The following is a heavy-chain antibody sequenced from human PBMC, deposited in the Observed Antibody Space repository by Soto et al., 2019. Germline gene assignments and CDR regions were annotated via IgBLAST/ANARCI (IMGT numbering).Heavy chain of an antibody. CDR2: VYYTGST. CDR1: GGSMKNYY. J-gene: IGHJ3*01. CDR3: ARAAIIAATIDAFDL. D-gene: IGHD6-13*01. V-gene: IGHV4-59*01. Sequence: QVQLQESGPGLVKPSETLSLTCTVSGGSMKNYYWTWLRQPPGKGLEWIGCVYYTGSTTYYNPSLKSRVTVSVDTSKNQFSLEVRSVTAADTAVYYCARAAIIAATIDAFDLWGQGTLVPIS.